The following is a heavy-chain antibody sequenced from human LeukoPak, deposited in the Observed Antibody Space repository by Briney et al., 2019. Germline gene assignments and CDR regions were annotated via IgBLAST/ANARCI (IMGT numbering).Heavy chain of an antibody. V-gene: IGHV1-18*01. CDR3: AREASNYYDSSGYFY. CDR2: ISAYNGNT. D-gene: IGHD3-22*01. J-gene: IGHJ4*02. CDR1: GYTFTSYG. Sequence: ASVKVSCTASGYTFTSYGISWVRQAPGQGLEWMGWISAYNGNTNYAQKLQGRVTMTTDTSTSTAYMELRSVRSDDTAVYYCAREASNYYDSSGYFYWGQGTLVTVSS.